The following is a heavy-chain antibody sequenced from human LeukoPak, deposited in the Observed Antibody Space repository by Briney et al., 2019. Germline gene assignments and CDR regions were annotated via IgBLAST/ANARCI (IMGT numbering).Heavy chain of an antibody. CDR2: LYSLGSI. CDR3: ARSRGFIGDYVGFPDF. D-gene: IGHD4-17*01. CDR1: GFTLSSNY. J-gene: IGHJ4*02. V-gene: IGHV3-66*01. Sequence: GGSLRLSCAASGFTLSSNYMSWVRQAPGKGLEWVSLLYSLGSIYYADSVKGRFTISRDNSKNTLYLQMNSLRAGDTAVYYCARSRGFIGDYVGFPDFWGQETLVTVSS.